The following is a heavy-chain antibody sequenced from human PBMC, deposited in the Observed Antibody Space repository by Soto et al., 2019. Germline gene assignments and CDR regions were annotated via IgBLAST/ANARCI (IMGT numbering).Heavy chain of an antibody. Sequence: SETLSLTCAVYGGSFSGYYWSWIRQPPGKGLEWIGEINHSGSTNYNPSLKSRVTISVDTSKNQFSPKLSSVTAADTAVYYCARGSRSLGYCTNGVCRYFDYWGQGTLVTVSS. V-gene: IGHV4-34*01. J-gene: IGHJ4*02. CDR1: GGSFSGYY. D-gene: IGHD2-8*01. CDR2: INHSGST. CDR3: ARGSRSLGYCTNGVCRYFDY.